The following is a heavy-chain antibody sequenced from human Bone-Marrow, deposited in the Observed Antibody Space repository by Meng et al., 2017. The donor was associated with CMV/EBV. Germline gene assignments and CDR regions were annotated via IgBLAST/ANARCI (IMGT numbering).Heavy chain of an antibody. J-gene: IGHJ3*02. V-gene: IGHV1-2*02. Sequence: ASVKVSCKASGYTFTGYYMHWVRQAPGQGLEWMGWINPNSGGTNYAQKLQGRVTMTTDTSTSTAYMELRSLRSDDTAVYYCARVYARGAWVGYYDSSGPFDIWGQGTMVTVSS. D-gene: IGHD3-22*01. CDR1: GYTFTGYY. CDR3: ARVYARGAWVGYYDSSGPFDI. CDR2: INPNSGGT.